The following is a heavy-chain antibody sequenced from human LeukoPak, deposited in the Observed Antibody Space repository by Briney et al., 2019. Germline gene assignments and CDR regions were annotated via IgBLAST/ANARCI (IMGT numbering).Heavy chain of an antibody. D-gene: IGHD3-10*01. V-gene: IGHV4-39*01. CDR1: GGSISSSSYY. CDR2: IYYSRST. CDR3: ARRGYGSGTFDY. J-gene: IGHJ4*02. Sequence: SETLSLTCTVSGGSISSSSYYWGWIRQPPGKGLEWIGSIYYSRSTYYNPSLKSRVTISVDTSKNQFSLKLSSVTAADTAVYYCARRGYGSGTFDYWGQGTLVTVSS.